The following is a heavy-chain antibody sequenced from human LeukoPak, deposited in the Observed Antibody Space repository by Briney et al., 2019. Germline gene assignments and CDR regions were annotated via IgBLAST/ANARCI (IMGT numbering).Heavy chain of an antibody. J-gene: IGHJ4*02. CDR2: INWNGDTT. D-gene: IGHD1-26*01. V-gene: IGHV3-20*04. Sequence: PGGSLRLSCAASGFTFDDYAMSWVRQAPGKGLEWASGINWNGDTTSYVDSVKGRFTISRDNAKNFVYLQMNSLRAEDTALYYCAREDRWWEGFDYWGQGTLVTVSS. CDR1: GFTFDDYA. CDR3: AREDRWWEGFDY.